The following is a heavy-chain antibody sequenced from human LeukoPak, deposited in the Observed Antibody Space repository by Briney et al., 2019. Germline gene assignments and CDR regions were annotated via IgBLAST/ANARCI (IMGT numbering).Heavy chain of an antibody. D-gene: IGHD2-2*01. Sequence: GGSLRLSCAASGFTVSSNYMSWVRQAPGKGLEWVSTISGSGGSTYYADSVRGRFTISRDNSKSTLYLQMNSLRAEDTAVYYCAKGANFVVVPAAVNWFDPWGQGTLVTVSS. CDR2: ISGSGGST. CDR1: GFTVSSNY. V-gene: IGHV3-23*01. J-gene: IGHJ5*02. CDR3: AKGANFVVVPAAVNWFDP.